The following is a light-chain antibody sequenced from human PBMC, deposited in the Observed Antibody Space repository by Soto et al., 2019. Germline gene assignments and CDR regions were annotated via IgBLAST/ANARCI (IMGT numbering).Light chain of an antibody. J-gene: IGKJ5*01. Sequence: QVTQSPSSVSAYVGDRVTISFWSIQYIAGYLAWYQHKPGRAPELLIRTASSLQSGVPSRFSGSGSGTDFTLTINSLQPEDFATYYCQQAYTFPITFGKGTRLEIK. CDR3: QQAYTFPIT. CDR2: TAS. V-gene: IGKV1D-12*01. CDR1: QYIAGY.